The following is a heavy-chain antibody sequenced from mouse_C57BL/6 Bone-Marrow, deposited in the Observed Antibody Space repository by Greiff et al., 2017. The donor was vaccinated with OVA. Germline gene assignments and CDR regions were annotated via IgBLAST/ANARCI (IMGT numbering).Heavy chain of an antibody. CDR3: ARRKVDYAMDY. CDR1: GYTFTDYY. D-gene: IGHD1-1*01. Sequence: QVQLKQSGAELVRPGASVKLSCKASGYTFTDYYINWVKQRPGQGLEWIARIYPGSGNTYYNEKFKGKATLTAEKSSSTAYMQLSSLTSEDSAVDFCARRKVDYAMDYWGQGTSVTVSS. CDR2: IYPGSGNT. J-gene: IGHJ4*01. V-gene: IGHV1-76*01.